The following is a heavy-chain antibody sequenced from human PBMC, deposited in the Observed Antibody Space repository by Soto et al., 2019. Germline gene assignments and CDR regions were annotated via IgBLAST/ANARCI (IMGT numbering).Heavy chain of an antibody. CDR2: AYHSGST. J-gene: IGHJ4*02. Sequence: QLQLQESGPGLVRPSGTLSLTCAVSGGFTSTNNWWSWVRQPPGKGVEGIGDAYHSGSTEYNPSLKSRVSISVDKFKNQIPLKLTSATAADTAVYYCAGSPPSSYYGGSGTFDYWGQGTLVTVSS. CDR3: AGSPPSSYYGGSGTFDY. V-gene: IGHV4-4*02. D-gene: IGHD3-10*01. CDR1: GGFTSTNNW.